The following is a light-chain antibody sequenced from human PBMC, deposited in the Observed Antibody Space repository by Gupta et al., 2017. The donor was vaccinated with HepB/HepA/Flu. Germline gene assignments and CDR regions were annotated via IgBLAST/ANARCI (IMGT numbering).Light chain of an antibody. Sequence: DIVTTQFVAALSASLGEQDTFRCQSSQYLLYRSNNTNYLAWYQQKSGQPPKLLFYWASTRESGVPDRFNVSGSGTDFTFTISSLQAEDVAVYYCQQFFGTPFTFGPGTRVDIK. CDR2: WAS. V-gene: IGKV4-1*01. CDR3: QQFFGTPFT. J-gene: IGKJ3*01. CDR1: QYLLYRSNNTNY.